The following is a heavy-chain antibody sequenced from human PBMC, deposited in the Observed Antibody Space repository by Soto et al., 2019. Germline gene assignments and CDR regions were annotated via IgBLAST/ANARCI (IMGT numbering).Heavy chain of an antibody. D-gene: IGHD3-10*01. Sequence: QVQLVQSGAEVKKPGSSVKVSCKASGGTFSSYALSWVRQAPGQGLEWMGGIIPIFGTANYAQKFQGRVTITADESTSAAYMEVSSLRSEDTAVYYCAREGDTALVYGAGSYSAPYDYWGQGTLVTVSS. J-gene: IGHJ4*02. CDR2: IIPIFGTA. CDR1: GGTFSSYA. CDR3: AREGDTALVYGAGSYSAPYDY. V-gene: IGHV1-69*01.